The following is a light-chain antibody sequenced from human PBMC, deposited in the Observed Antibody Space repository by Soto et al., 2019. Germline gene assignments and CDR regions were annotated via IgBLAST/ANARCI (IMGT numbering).Light chain of an antibody. CDR3: QHYDEWPLT. Sequence: IVMTQSPATLSVSPGERATLSCRASQSVSNNLAWYQQKPGQAPRLLIYFASTRATGIPARFSGSGSGTDFTLTICSLQSEDFAVYYCQHYDEWPLTFGGGTKVETK. CDR2: FAS. CDR1: QSVSNN. J-gene: IGKJ4*01. V-gene: IGKV3-15*01.